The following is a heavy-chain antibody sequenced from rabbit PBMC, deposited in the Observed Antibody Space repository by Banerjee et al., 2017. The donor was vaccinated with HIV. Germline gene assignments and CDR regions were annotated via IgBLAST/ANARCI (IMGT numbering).Heavy chain of an antibody. CDR2: IYAGSGST. CDR3: AKSYYARIAYWGL. J-gene: IGHJ4*01. CDR1: GFSFSSSYY. Sequence: QEQLEESGGGLVKPGASLTLTCKASGFSFSSSYYMCWVRQAPGKGLEWIACIYAGSGSTHYASWAKGRFTISKASSTTVTLQMTSLTAADSATYFCAKSYYARIAYWGLWGQGTLVTVS. D-gene: IGHD4-2*01. V-gene: IGHV1S45*01.